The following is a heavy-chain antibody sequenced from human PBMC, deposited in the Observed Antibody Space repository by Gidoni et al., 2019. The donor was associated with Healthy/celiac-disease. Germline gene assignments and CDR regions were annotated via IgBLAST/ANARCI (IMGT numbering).Heavy chain of an antibody. Sequence: QLQLQESGPGLVKPSETLSLTCTVSGGSISSSSYYWGWIRQPPGKGLEWIGSIYYSGSTYYNPSLKSRVTISVDTSKNQFSLKLSSVTAADTAVYYCARATYYYDSSGYSNFDYWGQGTLVTVSS. CDR1: GGSISSSSYY. CDR3: ARATYYYDSSGYSNFDY. V-gene: IGHV4-39*07. D-gene: IGHD3-22*01. CDR2: IYYSGST. J-gene: IGHJ4*02.